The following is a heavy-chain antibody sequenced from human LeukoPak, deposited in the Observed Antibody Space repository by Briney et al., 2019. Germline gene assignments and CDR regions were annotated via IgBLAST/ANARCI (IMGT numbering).Heavy chain of an antibody. D-gene: IGHD6-13*01. J-gene: IGHJ5*02. CDR3: ATILGSSWYQFDP. V-gene: IGHV4-59*01. CDR1: GGSISSYY. Sequence: SETLSLTCTVSGGSISSYYWSWIRQPPGKGLEWIGYIYYSGSTNYNPSLKSRATISVDTSKNQLSLKLTSVTAADTAVYYCATILGSSWYQFDPWGQGTLVTVS. CDR2: IYYSGST.